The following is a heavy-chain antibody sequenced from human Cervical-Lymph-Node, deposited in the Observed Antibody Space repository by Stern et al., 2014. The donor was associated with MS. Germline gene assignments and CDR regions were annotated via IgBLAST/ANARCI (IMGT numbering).Heavy chain of an antibody. V-gene: IGHV3-15*01. Sequence: EVQLEESGGGLVKPGGSLRLSCAASGFTFSNAWMSWVRQAPGKGLEWVGRIKSKTDGGTTDYAAPVKGRFTISRDDSKNTLYLQMNSLKTEDTAVYYCTTWGSSSVENWFDPWGQGTLVTVSS. CDR3: TTWGSSSVENWFDP. J-gene: IGHJ5*02. CDR1: GFTFSNAW. D-gene: IGHD6-6*01. CDR2: IKSKTDGGTT.